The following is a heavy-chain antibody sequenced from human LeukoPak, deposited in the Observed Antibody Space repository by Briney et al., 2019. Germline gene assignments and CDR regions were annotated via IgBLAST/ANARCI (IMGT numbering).Heavy chain of an antibody. Sequence: ASVKVSCKASGYTFTSYDINWVRQATGQGLEWMGWMNPNSGNTGYAQKLQGRVTITRNTSISTAYMELSSLRSEDTAVYYCARGSSETHAFDIWGQGTMVTVSS. J-gene: IGHJ3*02. CDR1: GYTFTSYD. CDR3: ARGSSETHAFDI. CDR2: MNPNSGNT. V-gene: IGHV1-8*03.